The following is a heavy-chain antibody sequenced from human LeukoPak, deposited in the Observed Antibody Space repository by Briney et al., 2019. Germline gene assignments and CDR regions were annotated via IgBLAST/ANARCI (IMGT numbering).Heavy chain of an antibody. Sequence: PSETLSLTCAVYGGSFSGYYWSWIRQPPGKGLEWIGEINHSGSTNYNPSLKSRVTISVDTSKNQFSLKLSSVTAADTAVYYCARDSELELIGWFDPWGRGTLVTVSS. V-gene: IGHV4-34*01. CDR3: ARDSELELIGWFDP. CDR2: INHSGST. D-gene: IGHD1-7*01. J-gene: IGHJ5*02. CDR1: GGSFSGYY.